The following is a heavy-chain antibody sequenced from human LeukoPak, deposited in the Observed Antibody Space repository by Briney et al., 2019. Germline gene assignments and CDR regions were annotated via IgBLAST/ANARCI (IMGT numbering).Heavy chain of an antibody. J-gene: IGHJ5*02. D-gene: IGHD3-10*01. CDR1: GGSFSGYY. CDR2: INHSGST. CDR3: ARGGILWFGDQRYNWFDP. Sequence: SETLSLTCAVYGGSFSGYYWSWIRQPPGKGLEWIGEINHSGSTNYNPSLKSRVTISVDTSKNQFSLKLSSVTAADTAGYYCARGGILWFGDQRYNWFDPWGQGTLVTVSS. V-gene: IGHV4-34*01.